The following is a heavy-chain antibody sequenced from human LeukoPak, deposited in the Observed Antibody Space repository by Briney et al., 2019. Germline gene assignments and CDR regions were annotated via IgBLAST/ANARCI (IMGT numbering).Heavy chain of an antibody. D-gene: IGHD3-10*01. V-gene: IGHV3-30*03. Sequence: GRSLRLSCAASGFTFSSYGMHWVRQAPGKGLEWVAVISYDGSNKYYADSVKGRFTISRDNSKNTLYLQMNGLRAEDTAVYYCAIRYWFDPWGQGTLVTVSS. CDR1: GFTFSSYG. J-gene: IGHJ5*02. CDR2: ISYDGSNK. CDR3: AIRYWFDP.